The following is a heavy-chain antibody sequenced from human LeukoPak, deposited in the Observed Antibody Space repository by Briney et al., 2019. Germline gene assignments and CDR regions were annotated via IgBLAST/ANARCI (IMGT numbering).Heavy chain of an antibody. Sequence: SETLSLTCSVSGGSISSGGYYWSWIRQPPGKGLEWIGYIYHSGSTHYNPSLKSRAAISVDTSKNQFSLKVTSVSAADTALYYCARNMGAADHYYNLDVWGKGTTVTVSS. CDR2: IYHSGST. D-gene: IGHD1-26*01. CDR3: ARNMGAADHYYNLDV. CDR1: GGSISSGGYY. V-gene: IGHV4-30-2*01. J-gene: IGHJ6*03.